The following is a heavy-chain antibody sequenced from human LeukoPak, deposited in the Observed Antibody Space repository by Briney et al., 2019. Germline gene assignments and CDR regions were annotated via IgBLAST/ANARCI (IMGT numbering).Heavy chain of an antibody. CDR1: GGTFSSYA. CDR3: ARRTQGAFDI. Sequence: SVKVSCKASGGTFSSYAISWVRQAPGQGLEWMGGIIPIFGTANYAQRFQGRVTITTDESTSTAYMELSSLRSEDTAVYYCARRTQGAFDIWGQGTMVTVSS. CDR2: IIPIFGTA. V-gene: IGHV1-69*05. D-gene: IGHD2-2*01. J-gene: IGHJ3*02.